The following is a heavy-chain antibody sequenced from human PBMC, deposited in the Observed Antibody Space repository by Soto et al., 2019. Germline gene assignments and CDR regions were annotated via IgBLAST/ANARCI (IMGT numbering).Heavy chain of an antibody. CDR3: VRQGIGALHGLVDV. CDR1: GDSIGTYN. J-gene: IGHJ6*02. D-gene: IGHD1-26*01. Sequence: QVQLQASGPGLVKPSDTLSLTCTVSGDSIGTYNWGWIRQPPGKRLEWIGYIYSNGGTSYNPALKSRVXXSADMSTKPFSLRLSSVTAAVTAVYYCVRQGIGALHGLVDVWGQGTTVTVSS. V-gene: IGHV4-59*08. CDR2: IYSNGGT.